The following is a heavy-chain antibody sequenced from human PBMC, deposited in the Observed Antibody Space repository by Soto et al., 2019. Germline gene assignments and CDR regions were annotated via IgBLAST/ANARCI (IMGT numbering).Heavy chain of an antibody. CDR1: GGSISSYY. CDR2: IYYSGST. Sequence: QVQLQESGPGLVKPSETLSLTCTVSGGSISSYYWSWIWQPPGKGLEWIGYIYYSGSTNYNPSLKSRVTISVDTSKNQFSLKLSSVTAADTAVYYCARDLGYSSGWYHVDYWGQGTLVTVSS. J-gene: IGHJ4*02. V-gene: IGHV4-59*01. D-gene: IGHD6-19*01. CDR3: ARDLGYSSGWYHVDY.